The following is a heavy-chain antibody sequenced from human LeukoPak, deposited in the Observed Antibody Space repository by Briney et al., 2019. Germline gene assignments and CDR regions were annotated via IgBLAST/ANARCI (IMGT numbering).Heavy chain of an antibody. CDR2: ISGSGGST. D-gene: IGHD3-10*01. Sequence: GGSLRLSCAASGFTFSSYAMSWVRQAPGKGLEWDSAISGSGGSTYYADSVKGRFTISRDNSKNTLYLQMNSLRAEDTAVYYCAKDFHFINKLLWFGELLYKGDWFDPWGQGTLVTVSS. CDR1: GFTFSSYA. V-gene: IGHV3-23*01. J-gene: IGHJ5*02. CDR3: AKDFHFINKLLWFGELLYKGDWFDP.